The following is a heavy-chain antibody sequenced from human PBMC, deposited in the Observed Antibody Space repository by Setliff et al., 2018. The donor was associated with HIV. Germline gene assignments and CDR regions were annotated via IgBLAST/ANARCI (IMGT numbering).Heavy chain of an antibody. D-gene: IGHD3-22*01. CDR3: ARGRRSDYYDSDGYLYYYLDL. CDR1: GDTFSSYS. J-gene: IGHJ2*01. Sequence: SVKVSCKTSGDTFSSYSVSWVRQAPGQGLQWMGGIIPFFGTTNYAQKFQDRVRITTDEAAPAAPATTVYMELSSLRSDDTAVYYCARGRRSDYYDSDGYLYYYLDLWGRGTLVTVSS. V-gene: IGHV1-69*05. CDR2: IIPFFGTT.